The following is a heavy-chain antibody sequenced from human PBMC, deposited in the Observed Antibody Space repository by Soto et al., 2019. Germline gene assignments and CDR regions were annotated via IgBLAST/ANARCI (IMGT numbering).Heavy chain of an antibody. D-gene: IGHD6-19*01. Sequence: EVQLLESGGGLVQPGGSLRLSCAASGFTFSSYAMSWVRQTPGKGLEWVSGISGGGGNTYYADSVTGRFTISRDNSRNTLYLQMNSLRAADTAIYYCAKDRGAGGRFSGIAVAGIPSWGQGNLVTVSS. J-gene: IGHJ5*02. V-gene: IGHV3-23*01. CDR2: ISGGGGNT. CDR1: GFTFSSYA. CDR3: AKDRGAGGRFSGIAVAGIPS.